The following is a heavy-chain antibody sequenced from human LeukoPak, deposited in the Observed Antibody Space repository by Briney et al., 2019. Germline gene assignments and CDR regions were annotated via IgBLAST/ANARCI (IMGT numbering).Heavy chain of an antibody. CDR2: VSFDGSQK. CDR3: AKGYSSGCVGEILPNYFDY. CDR1: GFTFNNYG. Sequence: PGGSLRLSCAASGFTFNNYGMHWVRQAPGKGLEWVAVVSFDGSQKYEADSVKGRFTISRDKSNNTLYLQMDSLRAEDTAVYYCAKGYSSGCVGEILPNYFDYWGQGTLVTVSS. D-gene: IGHD3-10*01. V-gene: IGHV3-30*18. J-gene: IGHJ4*02.